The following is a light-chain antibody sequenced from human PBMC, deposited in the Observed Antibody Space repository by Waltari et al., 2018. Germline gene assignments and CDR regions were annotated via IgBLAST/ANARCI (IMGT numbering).Light chain of an antibody. CDR3: QQYYSTPLT. CDR1: QRVLYTSNNKNY. V-gene: IGKV4-1*01. J-gene: IGKJ4*01. CDR2: WAS. Sequence: DIVMTQSPDPLAVSLGERATINCKSRQRVLYTSNNKNYLAWYQQKPGQPPKLLIYWASTRESGVPDRFSGSGSGTDFTLTISSLQAEDVAVYYCQQYYSTPLTFGGGTKVEIK.